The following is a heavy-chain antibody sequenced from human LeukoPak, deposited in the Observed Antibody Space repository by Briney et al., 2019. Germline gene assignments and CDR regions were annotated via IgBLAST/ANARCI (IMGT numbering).Heavy chain of an antibody. CDR1: GGSISSSSYY. V-gene: IGHV4-39*01. CDR2: IYYSGST. CDR3: ARLSTDFWSGQYYFDY. J-gene: IGHJ4*02. Sequence: SETLSLTCTVSGGSISSSSYYWGRIRQPPGKGLEWIGSIYYSGSTYYNPSLKSRVTISVDTSKNQFSLKLSSVTAADTAVYYCARLSTDFWSGQYYFDYWGQGTLVTVSS. D-gene: IGHD3-3*01.